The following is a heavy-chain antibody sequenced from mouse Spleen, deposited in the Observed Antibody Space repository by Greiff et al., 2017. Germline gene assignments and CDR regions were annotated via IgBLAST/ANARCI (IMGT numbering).Heavy chain of an antibody. CDR3: AREGGTEFAY. Sequence: VHVKQSGPELVKPGASVKIPCKASGYTFTDYNMDWVKQSHGKSLEWIGDINPNNGGTIYNQKFKGKATLTVDKSSSTAYMELRSLTSEDTAVYYCAREGGTEFAYWGQGTLVTVSA. V-gene: IGHV1-18*01. CDR1: GYTFTDYN. CDR2: INPNNGGT. J-gene: IGHJ3*01. D-gene: IGHD3-3*01.